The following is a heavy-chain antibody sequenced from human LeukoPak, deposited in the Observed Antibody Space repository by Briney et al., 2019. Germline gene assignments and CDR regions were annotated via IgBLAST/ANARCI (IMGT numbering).Heavy chain of an antibody. CDR1: GFTFSSYW. CDR2: IKSDGKT. D-gene: IGHD3-22*01. CDR3: ARAPSEIGGYYPEYFRH. J-gene: IGHJ1*01. V-gene: IGHV3-74*01. Sequence: PGGSLRLSCAASGFTFSSYWMHWVRQAPGKGLVWVSRIKSDGKTNYADSVKGRFTISRDNAKNTVSLQMNSLRAEDTGVYYCARAPSEIGGYYPEYFRHWGQGTLVNVSS.